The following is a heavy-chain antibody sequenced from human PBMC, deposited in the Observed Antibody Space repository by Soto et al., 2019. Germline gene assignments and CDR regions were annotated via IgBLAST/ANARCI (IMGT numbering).Heavy chain of an antibody. V-gene: IGHV3-30*09. Sequence: GGSLRLSCEVSGFLFRSYAMNWVRQAPGKGLEWVATITYEGRSKYYAESVKGRFAISRDNSKSTLNLQMNTLRVDDSAIYYCAKSSGGSSSMGMDYWGQGT. CDR3: AKSSGGSSSMGMDY. D-gene: IGHD2-15*01. CDR2: ITYEGRSK. CDR1: GFLFRSYA. J-gene: IGHJ4*02.